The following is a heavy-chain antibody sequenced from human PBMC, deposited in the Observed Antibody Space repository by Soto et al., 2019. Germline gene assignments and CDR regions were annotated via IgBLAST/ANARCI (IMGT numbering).Heavy chain of an antibody. J-gene: IGHJ6*03. CDR3: TTDWSGVWFGELLPDPHWEYYMDV. V-gene: IGHV3-15*01. CDR1: GFTFSNAW. CDR2: IKSKTDGGTT. Sequence: GGSLRLSCAASGFTFSNAWMSWVRQAPGKGLEWVGRIKSKTDGGTTDYAAPVKGGFTISRNDSKNTLYLQMNSLKTEDTAVYYCTTDWSGVWFGELLPDPHWEYYMDVWGKGTTVTVSS. D-gene: IGHD3-10*01.